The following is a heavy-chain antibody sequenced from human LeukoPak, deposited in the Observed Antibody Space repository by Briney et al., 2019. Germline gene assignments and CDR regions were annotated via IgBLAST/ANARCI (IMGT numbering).Heavy chain of an antibody. V-gene: IGHV4-38-2*02. J-gene: IGHJ4*02. D-gene: IGHD6-13*01. CDR3: ARGGGIAAAGFDY. CDR2: IYHSGST. Sequence: SETLSLTCTVSGYSISSGYYWGWIRQPPGKGLEWIGSIYHSGSTYYNPSLKSRVTISVDTSKNQFSLKLSSVTAADTAVYYCARGGGIAAAGFDYWGQGTLVTVSS. CDR1: GYSISSGYY.